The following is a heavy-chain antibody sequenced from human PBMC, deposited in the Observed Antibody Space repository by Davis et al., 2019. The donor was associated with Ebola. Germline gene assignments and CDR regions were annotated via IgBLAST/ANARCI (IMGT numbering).Heavy chain of an antibody. CDR1: GFIFSSYT. CDR2: ISVSSGYI. V-gene: IGHV3-21*01. CDR3: TRGRHSEPTYDDY. Sequence: GESLKISCAASGFIFSSYTMNWVRQAPGKGLEWVSSISVSSGYIYYEDSVKGRFTISRDNAKNSLYLQMNSLRAEDTAIYYCTRGRHSEPTYDDYWGQGTQVTVSS. D-gene: IGHD2/OR15-2a*01. J-gene: IGHJ4*02.